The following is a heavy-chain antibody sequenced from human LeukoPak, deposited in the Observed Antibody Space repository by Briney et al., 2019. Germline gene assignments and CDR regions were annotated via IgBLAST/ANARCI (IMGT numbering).Heavy chain of an antibody. CDR2: INPNSGGT. Sequence: ASVTASCKASGYTFTGYYMHWVPQAPGQGLEWMGWINPNSGGTNYAQKFQGRVTMTRDTSISTAYMELSRLRSDDTAVYYCAREGSDRSIDYWGQGTLVTVSS. CDR1: GYTFTGYY. D-gene: IGHD6-25*01. J-gene: IGHJ4*02. V-gene: IGHV1-2*02. CDR3: AREGSDRSIDY.